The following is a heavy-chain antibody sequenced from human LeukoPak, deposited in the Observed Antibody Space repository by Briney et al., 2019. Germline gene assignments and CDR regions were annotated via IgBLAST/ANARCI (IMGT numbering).Heavy chain of an antibody. V-gene: IGHV3-33*01. J-gene: IGHJ4*02. CDR2: IWYDGSNK. Sequence: PGGSLRLSCAASGFTSSSYGMHWVRQAPGKGLEWVAVIWYDGSNKYYADSVKGRFTISRDNSKNTLYLQMNSLRAEDTAVYYCAREGFSGYDPGWYFDYWGQGTLVTVSS. CDR3: AREGFSGYDPGWYFDY. CDR1: GFTSSSYG. D-gene: IGHD5-12*01.